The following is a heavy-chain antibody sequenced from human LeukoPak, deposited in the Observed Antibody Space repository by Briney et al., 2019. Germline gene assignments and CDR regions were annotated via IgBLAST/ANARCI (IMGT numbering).Heavy chain of an antibody. J-gene: IGHJ4*02. D-gene: IGHD6-19*01. CDR2: IWDDGSNI. CDR3: EKDLSGYSSGWFDFDY. V-gene: IGHV3-30*02. CDR1: GFTFSSYG. Sequence: GGALRLSCAAPGFTFSSYGMHWVRQAPGKGLEWVAFIWDDGSNIYYADSVKGRFTISRDNSKNTLYLQMYSLRAEDTAVYYREKDLSGYSSGWFDFDYWGQGTLVTVSS.